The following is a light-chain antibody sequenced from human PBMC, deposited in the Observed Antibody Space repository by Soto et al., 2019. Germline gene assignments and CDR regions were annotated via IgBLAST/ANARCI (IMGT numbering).Light chain of an antibody. V-gene: IGKV1-5*01. CDR2: DVS. CDR3: QQSDSYTLT. J-gene: IGKJ4*01. CDR1: QSINNL. Sequence: DVQMTQSPSTLSAYVGDRVTLTCRASQSINNLLAWYQKKPGKAPKFIIYDVSTLESGVPSRFSGIASGTEFNLTLSSLQTEDCATYEGQQSDSYTLTVCGLTKVEIK.